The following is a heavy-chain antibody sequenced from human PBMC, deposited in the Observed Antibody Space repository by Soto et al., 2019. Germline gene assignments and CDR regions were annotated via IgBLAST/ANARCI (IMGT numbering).Heavy chain of an antibody. CDR1: GFTFSSYA. CDR3: AKDLDFWSGYHGMDV. J-gene: IGHJ6*02. Sequence: PGGSLRLSCAASGFTFSSYAMSWVRQAPGKGLEFVSAISGSGGSTYYADSVKGRFTISRDNSKNTLYLQMNSLRAEDTAVYYCAKDLDFWSGYHGMDVWGQGTTVTVS. D-gene: IGHD3-3*01. V-gene: IGHV3-23*01. CDR2: ISGSGGST.